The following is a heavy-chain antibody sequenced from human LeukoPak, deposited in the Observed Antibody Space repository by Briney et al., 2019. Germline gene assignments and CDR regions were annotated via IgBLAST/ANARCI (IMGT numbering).Heavy chain of an antibody. J-gene: IGHJ1*01. D-gene: IGHD2-21*02. Sequence: PSETLSLTCTVSGGSISSYYWSWIRQPAGQGLEWIGRIYTSGSTNYNPSLKGRVTLSVDTSKNQFSLKLSSVTAADTAVYYCARERGTYCGGDCYSWYFQHWGQGTLVTVSS. CDR1: GGSISSYY. V-gene: IGHV4-4*07. CDR3: ARERGTYCGGDCYSWYFQH. CDR2: IYTSGST.